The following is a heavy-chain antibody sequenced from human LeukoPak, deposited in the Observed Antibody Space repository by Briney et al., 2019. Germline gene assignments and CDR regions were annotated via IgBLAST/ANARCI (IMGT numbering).Heavy chain of an antibody. V-gene: IGHV3-21*01. CDR1: GFTFSSYS. Sequence: GGSLRLSCAASGFTFSSYSMNWVRQAPGKGLEWVSSISSSSSYIYYADSVKGRFTISRDNAKNSLYLQMNSLRAEDTAVYYCARYLMTLNGCCSSTSCHYSYYGMDVWGQGTTVTVSS. CDR2: ISSSSSYI. J-gene: IGHJ6*02. D-gene: IGHD2-2*01. CDR3: ARYLMTLNGCCSSTSCHYSYYGMDV.